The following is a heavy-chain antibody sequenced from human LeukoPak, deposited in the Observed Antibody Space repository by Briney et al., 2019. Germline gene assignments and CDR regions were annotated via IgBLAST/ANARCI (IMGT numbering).Heavy chain of an antibody. D-gene: IGHD2-15*01. J-gene: IGHJ4*02. CDR3: ASSGVVEADY. CDR2: IYYSGST. Sequence: SETLSLTCTVSGGPISSSSYYWGWIRQPPGKGLEWIGSIYYSGSTYYNPSLKSRDTISVDTSKNQFSLKLSSVTAADTAVYYCASSGVVEADYWGQGTLVTVSS. CDR1: GGPISSSSYY. V-gene: IGHV4-39*01.